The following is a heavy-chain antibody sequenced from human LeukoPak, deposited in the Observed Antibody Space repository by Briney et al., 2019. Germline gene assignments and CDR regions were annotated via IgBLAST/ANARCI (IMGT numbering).Heavy chain of an antibody. Sequence: PSETLSLTCTVSGYSISSGYYWGWIRQPPGKGLEWIGSIYHSGSTYYNPSLKSRVTISVDTSKNQFSLKLSSVTAADTAVYYCARGRFGYGTPWGYYYCYYMDVWGKGTTVTVSS. CDR2: IYHSGST. CDR1: GYSISSGYY. D-gene: IGHD5-18*01. CDR3: ARGRFGYGTPWGYYYCYYMDV. J-gene: IGHJ6*03. V-gene: IGHV4-38-2*02.